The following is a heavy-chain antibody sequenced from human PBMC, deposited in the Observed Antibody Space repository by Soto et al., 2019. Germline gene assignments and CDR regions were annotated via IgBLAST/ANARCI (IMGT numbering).Heavy chain of an antibody. J-gene: IGHJ3*02. CDR2: IGSVGGDT. CDR3: AKDMVNANSVWDPFDI. CDR1: GFTFSSYG. D-gene: IGHD2-8*01. V-gene: IGHV3-NL1*01. Sequence: QVQLVESGGGVVQPGRSLRLSCAASGFTFSSYGMHWVRQAPGKRLEWVSTIGSVGGDTYYADSVKGRFTIYRDDSKNTLGLQMNSLRAEDTAIYFCAKDMVNANSVWDPFDIWGQGTMVTVSS.